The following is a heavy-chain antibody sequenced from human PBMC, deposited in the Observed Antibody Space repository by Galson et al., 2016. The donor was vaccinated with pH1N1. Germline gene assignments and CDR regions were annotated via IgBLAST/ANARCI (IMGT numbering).Heavy chain of an antibody. Sequence: SLRLSCAASGFPFSSYAMHWVRQAPGKGLAWVAVVSYDGKNKYLADSVKGRFTISRDNSKNTVYLQMNSLGPDDTAVYYCARVFEEHFLDGMDVWGQGTTVTVSS. CDR2: VSYDGKNK. CDR1: GFPFSSYA. J-gene: IGHJ6*02. D-gene: IGHD1-26*01. V-gene: IGHV3-30*04. CDR3: ARVFEEHFLDGMDV.